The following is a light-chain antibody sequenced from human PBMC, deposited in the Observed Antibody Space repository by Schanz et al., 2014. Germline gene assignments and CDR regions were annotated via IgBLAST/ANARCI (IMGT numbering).Light chain of an antibody. CDR1: SSNIGSNF. V-gene: IGLV1-51*01. J-gene: IGLJ3*02. CDR2: DNN. Sequence: QSVLTQPPSVSAAPGQKVTISCSGSSSNIGSNFVSWYQHLPRTAPKLLIYDNNKRPSGIPDRFSGSKSGTSATLGITGLQTGDEADYYCGTWDTRLSAWVFGGGTKFTVL. CDR3: GTWDTRLSAWV.